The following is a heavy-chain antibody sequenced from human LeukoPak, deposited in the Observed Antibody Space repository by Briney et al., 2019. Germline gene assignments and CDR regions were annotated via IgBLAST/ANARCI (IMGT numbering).Heavy chain of an antibody. CDR2: ISWDGGST. CDR3: AKGRYDSSGYYFDY. V-gene: IGHV3-43*01. D-gene: IGHD3-22*01. J-gene: IGHJ4*02. CDR1: GFTFDDYT. Sequence: GGSLRLSCAASGFTFDDYTMHWVRQAPGKCLEWVSLISWDGGSTYYADSVKGRFTISRDNSKNSLYLQMNSLRTDDTALYYCAKGRYDSSGYYFDYWGQGTLVTVSS.